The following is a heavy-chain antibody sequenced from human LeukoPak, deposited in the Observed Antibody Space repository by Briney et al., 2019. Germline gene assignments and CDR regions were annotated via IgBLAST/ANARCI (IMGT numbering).Heavy chain of an antibody. CDR1: GFTFSSYS. J-gene: IGHJ1*01. CDR3: AKCTDSSSGEDFQH. CDR2: ISSSSSTI. V-gene: IGHV3-48*04. Sequence: PGGSLRLSCAASGFTFSSYSMNWVRQAPGKGLEWVSYISSSSSTIYYADSVKGRFTISRDNAKNSLYLQMNSLRAEDTAVYYCAKCTDSSSGEDFQHWGQGTLVTVSS. D-gene: IGHD3-22*01.